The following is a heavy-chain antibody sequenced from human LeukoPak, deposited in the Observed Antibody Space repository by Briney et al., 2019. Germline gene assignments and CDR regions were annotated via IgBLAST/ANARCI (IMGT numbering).Heavy chain of an antibody. CDR2: MNPNSGNT. J-gene: IGHJ6*03. V-gene: IGHV1-8*03. CDR1: GYTFTSYD. CDR3: ARGRSSTSWYYYYYYMDV. Sequence: EASVKASCKASGYTFTSYDINWVRQATGQGLEWMGWMNPNSGNTGYAQKFQGRVTITRNTSISTAYMELSSLRSEDTAVYYCARGRSSTSWYYYYYYMDVWGKGTTVTVSS. D-gene: IGHD2-2*01.